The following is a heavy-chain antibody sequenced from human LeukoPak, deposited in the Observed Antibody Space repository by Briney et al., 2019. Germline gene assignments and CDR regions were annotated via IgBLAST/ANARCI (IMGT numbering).Heavy chain of an antibody. CDR3: AHTIAAAGIDY. D-gene: IGHD6-13*01. Sequence: ASVKVSCKASGYTFTGYYMHWVRQAPGQGLEWMGWISAYNGNTNYAQKLQGRVTMTTDTSTSTAYMELRSLRSDDTAVYYCAHTIAAAGIDYWGQGTLVTVSS. CDR1: GYTFTGYY. V-gene: IGHV1-18*04. J-gene: IGHJ4*02. CDR2: ISAYNGNT.